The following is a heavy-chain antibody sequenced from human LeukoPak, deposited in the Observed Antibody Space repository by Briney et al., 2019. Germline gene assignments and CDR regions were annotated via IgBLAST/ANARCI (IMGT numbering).Heavy chain of an antibody. CDR3: ARGDSRSYDAFDI. D-gene: IGHD6-13*01. Sequence: VASVKVSCKASGGTFSSYAISWVRQAPGQGLEWMGGIIPIFGTANYAQKFQGRVTITADESTSTAYMELSSLRSEDTAVYYCARGDSRSYDAFDIWGQGTMVTVSS. CDR1: GGTFSSYA. V-gene: IGHV1-69*01. CDR2: IIPIFGTA. J-gene: IGHJ3*02.